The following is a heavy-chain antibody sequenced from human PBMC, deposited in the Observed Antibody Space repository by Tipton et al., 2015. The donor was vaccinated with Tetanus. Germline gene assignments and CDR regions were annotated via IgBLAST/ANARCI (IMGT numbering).Heavy chain of an antibody. V-gene: IGHV3-7*01. Sequence: GSLRLSCAAFRFTFSHYSMTWVRQAPGKGLEWVANINQDESETYYVDSVKGRFTISRDNAKNSLYLQMNSLRAEDTAVYYCANKGGGDSDYWGQGALVTVSS. CDR1: RFTFSHYS. J-gene: IGHJ4*02. D-gene: IGHD2-21*01. CDR3: ANKGGGDSDY. CDR2: INQDESET.